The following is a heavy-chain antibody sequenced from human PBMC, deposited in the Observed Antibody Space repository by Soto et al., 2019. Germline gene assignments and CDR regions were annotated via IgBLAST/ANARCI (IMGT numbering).Heavy chain of an antibody. Sequence: SETLSLTCAVYGGSFSGYYWSWIRQPPGKGLEWIGEINHSGSTNYNPSLKSRVTISVDTSKNQFSLKLSSVTAADTAVYYCARGPWGFGDAHRNSNLFAPWGQGNLVTVYS. J-gene: IGHJ5*02. V-gene: IGHV4-34*01. D-gene: IGHD3-10*01. CDR2: INHSGST. CDR1: GGSFSGYY. CDR3: ARGPWGFGDAHRNSNLFAP.